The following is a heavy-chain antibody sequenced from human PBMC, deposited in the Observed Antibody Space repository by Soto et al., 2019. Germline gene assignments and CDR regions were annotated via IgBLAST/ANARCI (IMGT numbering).Heavy chain of an antibody. CDR3: ATCSSSSGPFDY. V-gene: IGHV1-24*01. Sequence: GASVKVSCKVSGYTLTELSMHWVRQAPGKGLEWMGGFDPEDGETIYAQKFQGRVTMTEDTSTDTAYMELSSLGSEDTAVYYCATCSSSSGPFDYWGQGTLVTVSS. D-gene: IGHD6-6*01. CDR1: GYTLTELS. J-gene: IGHJ4*02. CDR2: FDPEDGET.